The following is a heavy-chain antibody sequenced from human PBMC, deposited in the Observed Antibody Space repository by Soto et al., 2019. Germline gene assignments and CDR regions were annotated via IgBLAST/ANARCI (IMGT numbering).Heavy chain of an antibody. CDR2: IFGDGDE. D-gene: IGHD6-19*01. J-gene: IGHJ3*01. CDR3: VHGSYTRGQYEAFDV. Sequence: QITLKESGPAVVKPTQTLTLTCTFSGFSLSTGGVLVGWVRQPPGEALEWLALIFGDGDERYSSSLTHRLTIAKDSSANHVVLRLANVDLVDSGTYYCVHGSYTRGQYEAFDVWGKGTLVTVSS. CDR1: GFSLSTGGVL. V-gene: IGHV2-5*02.